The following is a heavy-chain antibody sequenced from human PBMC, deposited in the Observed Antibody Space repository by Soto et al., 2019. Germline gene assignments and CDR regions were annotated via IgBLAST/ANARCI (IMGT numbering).Heavy chain of an antibody. D-gene: IGHD1-26*01. J-gene: IGHJ4*02. Sequence: TGGSLRLSCAASGFTFRDYWMSWVRQAPGKGLEWVANIKQDGSEKSYVDSVKGRFTISRDNARNSLFLQMNNLKPEDTAVYYCATYSGSFQFWGQGTLVTVSS. CDR2: IKQDGSEK. CDR1: GFTFRDYW. CDR3: ATYSGSFQF. V-gene: IGHV3-7*03.